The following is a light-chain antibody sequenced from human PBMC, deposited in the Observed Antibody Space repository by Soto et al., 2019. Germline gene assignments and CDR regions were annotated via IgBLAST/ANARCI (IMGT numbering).Light chain of an antibody. CDR3: QQRSNWPIT. CDR2: DAS. V-gene: IGKV3-11*01. J-gene: IGKJ5*01. CDR1: QVSSN. Sequence: EIVLTQSPATLSLSPGERATLSCRASQVSSNLAWYQQKPGQAPRLLIYDASNRATGIPARFSGSGSGTDFTLTISSLEPEDFAVYYCQQRSNWPITFGQGTRLEIK.